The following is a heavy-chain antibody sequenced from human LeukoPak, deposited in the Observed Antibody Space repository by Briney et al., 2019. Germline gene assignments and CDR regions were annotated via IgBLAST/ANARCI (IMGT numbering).Heavy chain of an antibody. D-gene: IGHD3-22*01. J-gene: IGHJ4*02. Sequence: GGSLRLSCAASGFTFSNYAMSWVRQAPGKGLEWVSAISGSGGSTYYAGSVKGRFTISRDNSKNTLYLQMNSLRAEDTAVYYCAKDDYYDSSGYLRYYFDYWGQGTLVTVSS. CDR2: ISGSGGST. CDR1: GFTFSNYA. CDR3: AKDDYYDSSGYLRYYFDY. V-gene: IGHV3-23*01.